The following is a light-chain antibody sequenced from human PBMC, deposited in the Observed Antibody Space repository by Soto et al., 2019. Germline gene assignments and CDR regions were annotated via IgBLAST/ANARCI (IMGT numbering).Light chain of an antibody. Sequence: QSVLTQPASVSGSPGQSITISCTGTSSDVGSYNYVSWYQQHPGKAPKLMIYEVRNRPSGVSDRFSGSKSGKTASLTIFWLQAEDEADYYCSSYTTSTTQVFGGGTQLTVL. CDR3: SSYTTSTTQV. CDR2: EVR. V-gene: IGLV2-14*01. J-gene: IGLJ2*01. CDR1: SSDVGSYNY.